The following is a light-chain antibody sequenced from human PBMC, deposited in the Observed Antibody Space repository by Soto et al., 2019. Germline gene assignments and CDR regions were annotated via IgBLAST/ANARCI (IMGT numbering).Light chain of an antibody. CDR3: SSYTSSSTYV. V-gene: IGLV2-18*02. J-gene: IGLJ1*01. CDR1: SSDVGSYNR. Sequence: QSVLTQPPSVSGSPGQSVTISCTGTSSDVGSYNRVSWYQQPPGTAPKVMIYDVSNRPSGVPARFSGSKSGNTASLTISGLQAEDESDYYCSSYTSSSTYVFGTGTKLTVL. CDR2: DVS.